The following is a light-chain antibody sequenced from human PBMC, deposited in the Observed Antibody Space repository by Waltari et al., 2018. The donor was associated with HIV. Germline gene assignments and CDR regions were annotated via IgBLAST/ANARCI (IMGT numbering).Light chain of an antibody. J-gene: IGLJ3*02. CDR1: SGSVSTSYY. V-gene: IGLV8-61*01. Sequence: QTVVTQEPSFSVSPGGTVTLTCGLSSGSVSTSYYPSWYQQTPGQAPRPLIYSTNPRSSGVPDRFSGSILGNKAALTITGAQADDESDYYCVLYMGSGIGVFGGGTKLTVL. CDR3: VLYMGSGIGV. CDR2: STN.